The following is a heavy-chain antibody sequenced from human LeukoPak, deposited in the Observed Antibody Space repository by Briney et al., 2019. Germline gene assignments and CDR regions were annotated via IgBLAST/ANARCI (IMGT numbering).Heavy chain of an antibody. CDR1: GFTFSSFD. V-gene: IGHV3-48*03. CDR3: ARGCFVNYVMVL. J-gene: IGHJ6*02. D-gene: IGHD3-16*02. CDR2: ISSSGSTI. Sequence: PGGSLRLSCAASGFTFSSFDVNWVRQAPGKGLEWVSYISSSGSTIYYADSVKGRFTISRDNAKNSLYLQMNSLRAEDTAVYYCARGCFVNYVMVLWGQGTTVTVSS.